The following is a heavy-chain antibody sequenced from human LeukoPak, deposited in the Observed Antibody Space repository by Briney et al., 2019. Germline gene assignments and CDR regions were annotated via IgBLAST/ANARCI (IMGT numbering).Heavy chain of an antibody. J-gene: IGHJ4*02. CDR1: GFTFSSYA. CDR3: EKDLGGSGDYRPY. CDR2: ISGSGGNT. Sequence: GGSLRLSCAASGFTFSSYAMNWVRQAPGKGLEWVSVISGSGGNTYYADSVKGRFTISRDNSKNTLYLQMNSLSAEDTAVYYCEKDLGGSGDYRPYWGQGSVVTVSS. V-gene: IGHV3-23*01. D-gene: IGHD2-21*02.